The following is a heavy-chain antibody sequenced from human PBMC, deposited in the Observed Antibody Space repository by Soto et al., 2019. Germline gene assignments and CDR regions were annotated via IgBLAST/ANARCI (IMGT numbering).Heavy chain of an antibody. CDR1: GDSVSSNSAA. Sequence: SQTLSLTCAISGDSVSSNSAAWNWIRQSPSRGLEWLGRTYYRSKWYNDYAVSVKSRITINPDTSKNQFSLQLDSVTPEDTAVYYCARDGTDYDFWSGLYYMDVWGKGTTVTVSS. D-gene: IGHD3-3*01. J-gene: IGHJ6*03. CDR3: ARDGTDYDFWSGLYYMDV. CDR2: TYYRSKWYN. V-gene: IGHV6-1*01.